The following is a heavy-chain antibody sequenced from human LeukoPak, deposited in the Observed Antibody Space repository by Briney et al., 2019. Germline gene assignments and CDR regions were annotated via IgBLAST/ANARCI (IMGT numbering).Heavy chain of an antibody. CDR2: ISGSGGST. J-gene: IGHJ4*02. V-gene: IGHV3-23*01. Sequence: PGGSLRLSCAASGFTFSSYAMSWVRQPPGKGLEWVSAISGSGGSTYYADSVKGRFTISRDNSKNTLYLQMNSLRAEDTAVYYCAKTNEEWELYYYFDYWGQGTLVTVSS. CDR3: AKTNEEWELYYYFDY. CDR1: GFTFSSYA. D-gene: IGHD1-26*01.